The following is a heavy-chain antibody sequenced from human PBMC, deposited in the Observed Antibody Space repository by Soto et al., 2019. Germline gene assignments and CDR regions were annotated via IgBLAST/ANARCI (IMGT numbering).Heavy chain of an antibody. CDR1: GFTFSTSW. V-gene: IGHV3-7*01. CDR2: IKQDGSAQ. CDR3: ARHTSGWHYYDY. J-gene: IGHJ4*02. D-gene: IGHD6-19*01. Sequence: GGSLRLSCAASGFTFSTSWMTWVRQAPGKGLEWVANIKQDGSAQYYVDSLKGRFSVSRDNAKNSLYLQMNSLRAEDTAVYYCARHTSGWHYYDYWGQGTPVTVSS.